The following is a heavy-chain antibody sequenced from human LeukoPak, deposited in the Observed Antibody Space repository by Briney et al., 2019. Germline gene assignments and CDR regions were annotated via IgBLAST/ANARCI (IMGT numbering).Heavy chain of an antibody. Sequence: SETLSLTCTVSGYSISSGYFWGWIRQPPGKGLEWIGSIYHTGGTFYNPSLKSRVTISVDTSKNQISLRLSSVTAADTAVYFCAQDATTGDLKSWGQGTLVTVSS. D-gene: IGHD7-27*01. CDR3: AQDATTGDLKS. V-gene: IGHV4-38-2*02. J-gene: IGHJ4*02. CDR1: GYSISSGYF. CDR2: IYHTGGT.